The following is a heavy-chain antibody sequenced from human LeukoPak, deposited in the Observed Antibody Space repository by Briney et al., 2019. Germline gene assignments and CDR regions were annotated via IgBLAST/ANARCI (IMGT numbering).Heavy chain of an antibody. V-gene: IGHV1-2*02. Sequence: GASVKVSCKASVYTFTGYYMHCVRQAPGQGLEWMGWIKPNRGGTNYAQKFQGRVTMNRDTSISTAYMELSRLRSDDTAVYYCARTPPTVTTRVFDYWGQGTLVTVSS. CDR3: ARTPPTVTTRVFDY. CDR2: IKPNRGGT. D-gene: IGHD4-17*01. J-gene: IGHJ4*02. CDR1: VYTFTGYY.